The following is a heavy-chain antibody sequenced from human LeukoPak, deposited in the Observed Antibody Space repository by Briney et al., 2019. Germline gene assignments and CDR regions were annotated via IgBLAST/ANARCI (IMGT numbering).Heavy chain of an antibody. J-gene: IGHJ5*02. Sequence: PSETLSLTCTVSGYSISSGYYWGWIRQPPGKGLEWIGSIYHSGSTYYNPSLKSRVTISVDTSKNQFSLKLSSVTAADTAVYYCARGTGSGWYPQNWFEPWGQGTLVTVSS. CDR1: GYSISSGYY. CDR3: ARGTGSGWYPQNWFEP. D-gene: IGHD6-19*01. V-gene: IGHV4-38-2*02. CDR2: IYHSGST.